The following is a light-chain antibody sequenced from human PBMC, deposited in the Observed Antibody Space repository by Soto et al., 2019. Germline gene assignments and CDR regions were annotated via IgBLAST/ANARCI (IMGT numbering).Light chain of an antibody. CDR2: DVR. CDR1: SSDVGGYNY. CDR3: SSYTSSTPLV. Sequence: QSALTQPASVSGSPGQSITISCIGTSSDVGGYNYVSWYQEHPGKAPKLIIFDVRDRPSGVSDRFSGSKSGNTASLTISGLQVEDEAHYYCSSYTSSTPLVFGGGTQLTVL. J-gene: IGLJ3*02. V-gene: IGLV2-14*01.